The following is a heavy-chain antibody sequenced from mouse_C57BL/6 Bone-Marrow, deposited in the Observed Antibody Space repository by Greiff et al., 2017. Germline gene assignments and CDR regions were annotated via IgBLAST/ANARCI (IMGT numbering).Heavy chain of an antibody. CDR1: GYTFTSYW. CDR3: ARFGYHWYFDV. J-gene: IGHJ1*03. D-gene: IGHD2-2*01. V-gene: IGHV1-69*01. CDR2: IDPSDSYT. Sequence: QVQLQQPGAELVMPGASVKLSCKASGYTFTSYWMHWVKQRPGQGLEWIGEIDPSDSYTNYNQKFKGKSTLTVDKSSSTAYMQLSSLTSEDSAVYYCARFGYHWYFDVWGTGTTVTVSS.